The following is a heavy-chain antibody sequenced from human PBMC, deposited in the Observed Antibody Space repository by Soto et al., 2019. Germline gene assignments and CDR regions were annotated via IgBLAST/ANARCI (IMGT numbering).Heavy chain of an antibody. CDR1: GFTFSSYG. J-gene: IGHJ4*02. CDR3: AKDWGEWELRYYFDY. D-gene: IGHD1-26*01. V-gene: IGHV3-30*18. Sequence: GGSLRLSCAASGFTFSSYGMHWVRQAPGKGLEWVAVISYDGSNKYYADSVKGRFTISRDNSKNTLYLQMNSLRAEDTAVYYCAKDWGEWELRYYFDYWGQGTLVTVSS. CDR2: ISYDGSNK.